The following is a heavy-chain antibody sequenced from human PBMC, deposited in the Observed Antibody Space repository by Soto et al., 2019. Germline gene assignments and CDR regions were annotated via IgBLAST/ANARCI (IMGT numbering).Heavy chain of an antibody. CDR1: GYTFTSYG. CDR3: ARDPYVILSGYYSTFDY. J-gene: IGHJ4*02. D-gene: IGHD3-9*01. Sequence: QVQLVQSGAEVKKPGASVKVSCKASGYTFTSYGISWVRQAPGQGLEWMGWISAYNGNTNYAQKLQGRVTMTTDTSTSTAYMELRSRRSDDTAVYYRARDPYVILSGYYSTFDYWGQGTLVTVSS. CDR2: ISAYNGNT. V-gene: IGHV1-18*01.